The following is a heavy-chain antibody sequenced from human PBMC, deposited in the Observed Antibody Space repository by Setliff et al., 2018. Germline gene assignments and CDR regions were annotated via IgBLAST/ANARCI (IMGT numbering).Heavy chain of an antibody. CDR2: IYIGGSA. CDR3: ARDKLSGYQVYYYYGMDV. J-gene: IGHJ6*02. V-gene: IGHV4-4*07. Sequence: SETLSLTCTVSGGSISSYYWSWIRQPAGKGLEWIGHIYIGGSANYNPSLKSRVTMSIDTSKNQFSLKLNSVTAADMAVYYCARDKLSGYQVYYYYGMDVWGQGTTVTVSS. D-gene: IGHD3-22*01. CDR1: GGSISSYY.